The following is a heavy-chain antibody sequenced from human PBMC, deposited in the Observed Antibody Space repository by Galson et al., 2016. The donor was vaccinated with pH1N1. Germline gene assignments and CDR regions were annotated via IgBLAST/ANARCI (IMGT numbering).Heavy chain of an antibody. Sequence: SLRLSCAASGFTFSTYGMHWVRQAPGKGLEWVAFIRYDGSNKYYADSVKGRFTISRDSSNNTLYLQMNSLRAEDTAVYYCTRSRGYGFDYWGQGTLVTVSS. J-gene: IGHJ4*02. CDR1: GFTFSTYG. D-gene: IGHD5-12*01. V-gene: IGHV3-30*02. CDR3: TRSRGYGFDY. CDR2: IRYDGSNK.